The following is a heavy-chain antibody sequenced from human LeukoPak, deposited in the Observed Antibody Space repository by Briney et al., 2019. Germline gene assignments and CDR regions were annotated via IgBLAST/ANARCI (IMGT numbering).Heavy chain of an antibody. Sequence: SETLSLTCTVSGGSISSYYWSWIRQPPGKGLEWMGYIYYSGSTNYNPSLKSRVTISVDMSKNQFSLKLSSVTAADTAVYYCARDNQCSGGSCYPDYWGQGTLVTVSS. D-gene: IGHD2-15*01. V-gene: IGHV4-59*01. CDR1: GGSISSYY. J-gene: IGHJ4*02. CDR3: ARDNQCSGGSCYPDY. CDR2: IYYSGST.